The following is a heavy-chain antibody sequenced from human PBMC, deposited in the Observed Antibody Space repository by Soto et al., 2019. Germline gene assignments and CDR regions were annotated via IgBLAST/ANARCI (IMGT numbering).Heavy chain of an antibody. J-gene: IGHJ4*02. D-gene: IGHD6-19*01. CDR1: GYIFTAYS. V-gene: IGHV1-2*02. CDR2: FNPNSGDT. Sequence: ASVKVSCKASGYIFTAYSMHWVRQAPGQGLEWVGWFNPNSGDTIYAQKFQGRVTLTWDTSISTAYMELYSLRSDDTAVYYCAREASAVISLDYWGQGTLVTVSS. CDR3: AREASAVISLDY.